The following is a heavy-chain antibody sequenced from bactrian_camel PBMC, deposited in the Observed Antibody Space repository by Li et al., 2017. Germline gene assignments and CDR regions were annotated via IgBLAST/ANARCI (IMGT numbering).Heavy chain of an antibody. D-gene: IGHD2*01. J-gene: IGHJ4*01. CDR1: GYPYSTIC. V-gene: IGHV3S53*01. Sequence: LSCTISGYPYSTICMAWFRQAPGKNREAVAAIAADGSAYYRNSVKGRFNISKDNGNNNVYLQMDSLKPEDTAVYYCAADPYAPASGLLCNNYLGQGTQVTVS. CDR2: IAADGSA. CDR3: AADPYAPASGLLCNNY.